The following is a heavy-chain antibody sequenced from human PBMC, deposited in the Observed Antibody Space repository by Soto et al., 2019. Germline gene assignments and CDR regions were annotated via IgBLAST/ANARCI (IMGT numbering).Heavy chain of an antibody. Sequence: SVKVSCKASGGTFGIYAITWVRQAPGQGLEWMGGIIPFSDIVNYTQKFQGRATITADESTSTAYMDLSSLRAEDTDVYYCATRPLLPGAPWGQGTMVTVSS. CDR3: ATRPLLPGAP. D-gene: IGHD3-22*01. J-gene: IGHJ3*01. CDR2: IIPFSDIV. V-gene: IGHV1-69*13. CDR1: GGTFGIYA.